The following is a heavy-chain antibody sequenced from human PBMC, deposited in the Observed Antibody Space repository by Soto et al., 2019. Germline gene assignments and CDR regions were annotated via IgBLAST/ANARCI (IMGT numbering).Heavy chain of an antibody. J-gene: IGHJ6*02. V-gene: IGHV3-11*06. Sequence: GGSLRLSCAASGFTFSDYYMSWIRQAPGKGLEWVSYISSSSSYTNYADSVKGRFTISRDNAKNSLYLQMNSLRAEDTAVYYCARYLTTRITMVRAKYYYYGMDVWGQGTTVTVSS. CDR1: GFTFSDYY. CDR2: ISSSSSYT. CDR3: ARYLTTRITMVRAKYYYYGMDV. D-gene: IGHD3-10*01.